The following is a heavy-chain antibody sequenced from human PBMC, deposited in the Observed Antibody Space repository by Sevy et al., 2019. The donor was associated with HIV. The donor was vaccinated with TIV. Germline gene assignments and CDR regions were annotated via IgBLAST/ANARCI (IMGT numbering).Heavy chain of an antibody. J-gene: IGHJ4*02. CDR3: AHSMVHYDILTGYSLFDY. Sequence: SGPTLVNPTQTLTLTCTFSGFSLSTSGVGVGWIRQPPGKALEWLALISWDDDKRYSPSLKSRLTITKDTSKNQVVLTMTNMDPVDTATYYCAHSMVHYDILTGYSLFDYWGQGTLVTVSS. CDR2: ISWDDDK. D-gene: IGHD3-9*01. V-gene: IGHV2-5*02. CDR1: GFSLSTSGVG.